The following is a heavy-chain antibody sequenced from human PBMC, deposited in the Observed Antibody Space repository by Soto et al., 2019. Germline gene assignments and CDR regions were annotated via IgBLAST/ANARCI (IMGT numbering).Heavy chain of an antibody. CDR3: AKGSVVVAAKFDS. J-gene: IGHJ4*02. Sequence: GGSLRLSCAASGFTFNNYAMSWVRQAPGKGLEWVSAISSSGYSTYYADSVKGRFTISRDNSKNTVYLQMNNLRAEDTAVYYCAKGSVVVAAKFDSWGQGTLVTVS. V-gene: IGHV3-23*01. CDR1: GFTFNNYA. CDR2: ISSSGYST. D-gene: IGHD2-21*02.